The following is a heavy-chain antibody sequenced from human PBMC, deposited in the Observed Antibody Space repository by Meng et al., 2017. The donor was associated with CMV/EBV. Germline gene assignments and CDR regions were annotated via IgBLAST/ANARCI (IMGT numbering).Heavy chain of an antibody. CDR2: IYTSGST. CDR3: AREIGVVPAAIDNWFDP. D-gene: IGHD2-2*02. V-gene: IGHV4-4*07. Sequence: EAGPGLSKSSETLSLTCTVSGGSISSYYWSWIRQPAGKGLEWIGRIYTSGSTNYNPSLKSRVTMSVDTSKNQFSLKLSSVTAADTAVYYCAREIGVVPAAIDNWFDPWGQGTLVTVSS. CDR1: GGSISSYY. J-gene: IGHJ5*02.